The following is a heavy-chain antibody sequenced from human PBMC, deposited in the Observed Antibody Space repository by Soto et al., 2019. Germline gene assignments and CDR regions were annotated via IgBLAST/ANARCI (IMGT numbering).Heavy chain of an antibody. V-gene: IGHV3-23*01. CDR1: GFTFSSYA. J-gene: IGHJ4*02. CDR2: ISGSGGST. D-gene: IGHD2-2*01. Sequence: GESLKISCAASGFTFSSYAMSWVRQAPGKGLEWVSAISGSGGSTYYADSVKGRFTISRDNSKNTLYLQMNSLRAEDTAVYYCAKVSVLGQLPISWGYFDYWGQGTLVTVSS. CDR3: AKVSVLGQLPISWGYFDY.